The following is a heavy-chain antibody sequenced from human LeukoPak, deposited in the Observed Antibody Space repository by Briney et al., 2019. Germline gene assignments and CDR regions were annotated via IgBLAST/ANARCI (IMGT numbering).Heavy chain of an antibody. CDR1: GFTVSSEY. Sequence: GGSLRLSCAVSGFTVSSEYMGWVRQAPGKGLEWVSLINSGDSTSYADSVKGRFTISRHNSKNTLYLQMNSLRTEDTAVYYCARAFYYFYYWGEGTLVTVSS. D-gene: IGHD2/OR15-2a*01. CDR3: ARAFYYFYY. J-gene: IGHJ4*02. CDR2: INSGDST. V-gene: IGHV3-53*04.